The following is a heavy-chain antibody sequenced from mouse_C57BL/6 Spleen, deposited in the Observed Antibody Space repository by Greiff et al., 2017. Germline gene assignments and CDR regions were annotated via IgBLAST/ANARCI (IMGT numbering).Heavy chain of an antibody. Sequence: VQLQESGPGLVQPSQSLSITCTVSGFSLTSYGVHWVRQSPGKGLEWLGAIWSGGSTDYNAAFISRLSISKDNSKIQVFFKMNSLQADDTAIYYCARTSDYYGSSSYYFDCWGQGTTLTVSS. CDR2: IWSGGST. J-gene: IGHJ2*01. V-gene: IGHV2-2*01. CDR1: GFSLTSYG. D-gene: IGHD1-1*01. CDR3: ARTSDYYGSSSYYFDC.